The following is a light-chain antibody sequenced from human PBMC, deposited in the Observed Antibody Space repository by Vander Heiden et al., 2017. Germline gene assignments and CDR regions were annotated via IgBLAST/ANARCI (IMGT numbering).Light chain of an antibody. V-gene: IGLV1-44*01. CDR3: AAWDDSLNGVV. CDR1: NSNIGSNT. CDR2: TNN. Sequence: QSVLPPPPSASGTPGQRVTISCSGSNSNIGSNTVNWYQQLPGTAPKLLIYTNNQRPSGVPDRFSGSKSGTSASLAISGLQSEDEADYYCAAWDDSLNGVVFGGGTKLTVL. J-gene: IGLJ2*01.